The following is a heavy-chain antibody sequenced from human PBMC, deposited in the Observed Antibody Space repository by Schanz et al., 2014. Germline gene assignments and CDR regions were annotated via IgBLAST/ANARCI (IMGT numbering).Heavy chain of an antibody. CDR3: TKEDATALWYFEH. CDR2: INTSGGSR. V-gene: IGHV3-23*04. CDR1: GFSFSTHA. D-gene: IGHD6-13*01. J-gene: IGHJ4*02. Sequence: EVQLVESGGGLVQPGGSLRLSCAASGFSFSTHAMSWVRQAPGQGLEWVSGINTSGGSRYYAESVKGRFTISRDNSKNLVLLHMNSLRVDDTAVYYCTKEDATALWYFEHWGQGTLVTVSS.